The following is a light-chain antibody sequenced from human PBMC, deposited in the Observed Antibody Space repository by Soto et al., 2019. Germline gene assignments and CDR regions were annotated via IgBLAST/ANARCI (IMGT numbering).Light chain of an antibody. CDR1: QSISIY. CDR2: AAS. J-gene: IGKJ1*01. Sequence: DIQMIQSPSSLSASVGDRVTITCRASQSISIYLNWYQQKPGKAPKLLIYAASNWQSGVPSRFSGSGSGTDFTLTISSLQPEDFATYYCQQTHTTPWTFGQGTKVEIK. CDR3: QQTHTTPWT. V-gene: IGKV1-39*01.